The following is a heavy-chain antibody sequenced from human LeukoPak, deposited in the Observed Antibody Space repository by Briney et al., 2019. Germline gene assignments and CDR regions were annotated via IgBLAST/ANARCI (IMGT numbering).Heavy chain of an antibody. Sequence: SVKVSCKASGGTFSSYAISWVRQAPGQGLEWMGRIIPILGIANYAQKFQGRVTITADKSTCTAYMELSSLRSEDTAVYYCARDGVATIPPYYYYGMDVWGQGTTVTVSS. V-gene: IGHV1-69*04. D-gene: IGHD5-24*01. J-gene: IGHJ6*02. CDR1: GGTFSSYA. CDR2: IIPILGIA. CDR3: ARDGVATIPPYYYYGMDV.